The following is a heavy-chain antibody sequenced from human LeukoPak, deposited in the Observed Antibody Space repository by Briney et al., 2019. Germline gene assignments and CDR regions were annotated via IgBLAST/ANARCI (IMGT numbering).Heavy chain of an antibody. J-gene: IGHJ4*02. D-gene: IGHD3-22*01. Sequence: ASVKVSCKASGYSFTKYYMHWVRQAPGQGLEWMGIINPTGGSTSYAQRFQGRFTMTRDMSTSTVYMELSSLRSEDTAVYYCATLLAVVIPYWGQGTLVTVSS. V-gene: IGHV1-46*01. CDR2: INPTGGST. CDR1: GYSFTKYY. CDR3: ATLLAVVIPY.